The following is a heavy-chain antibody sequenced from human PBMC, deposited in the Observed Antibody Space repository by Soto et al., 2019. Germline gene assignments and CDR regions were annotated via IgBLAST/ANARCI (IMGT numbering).Heavy chain of an antibody. CDR1: GFTFSSYA. CDR2: ISYDGSNK. D-gene: IGHD3-3*01. Sequence: GSLRLSCAASGFTFSSYAMHWVRQAPGKGLEWVAVISYDGSNKYYADSVKGRFTISRDNSKNTLYPQMNSLRAEDTAVYYCARDDYYDFWSGYRELYYGMDVWGQGTTVTVSS. J-gene: IGHJ6*02. CDR3: ARDDYYDFWSGYRELYYGMDV. V-gene: IGHV3-30-3*01.